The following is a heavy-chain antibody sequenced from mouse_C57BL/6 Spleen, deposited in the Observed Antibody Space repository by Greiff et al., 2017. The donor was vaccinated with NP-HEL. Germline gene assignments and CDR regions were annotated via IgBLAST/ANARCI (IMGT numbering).Heavy chain of an antibody. Sequence: EVKLEESEGGLVQPGSSMKLSCTASGFTFSDYYMAWVRQVPEKGLEWVANINYDGSSTYYLDSLKSRFIISRDNAKNILYLQMSSLKSEDTATYYCAIFTTVVAIPHYAMDYWGQGTSVTVSS. CDR3: AIFTTVVAIPHYAMDY. J-gene: IGHJ4*01. V-gene: IGHV5-16*01. D-gene: IGHD1-1*01. CDR1: GFTFSDYY. CDR2: INYDGSST.